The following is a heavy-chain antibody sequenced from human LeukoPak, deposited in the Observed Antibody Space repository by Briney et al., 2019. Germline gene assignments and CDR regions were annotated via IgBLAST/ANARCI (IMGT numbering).Heavy chain of an antibody. V-gene: IGHV4-38-2*01. CDR2: IYHSGST. CDR3: ARAKNPVRYYYDSSGYYFDY. Sequence: PSETLSLTCAVSGYSISSGYYWGWIRQPPGKGLEWIGSIYHSGSTYYNPSLKSRVTISVDTSKNQFSLKLSSVTAADTAVYYCARAKNPVRYYYDSSGYYFDYWGQGTLVTVSS. J-gene: IGHJ4*02. CDR1: GYSISSGYY. D-gene: IGHD3-22*01.